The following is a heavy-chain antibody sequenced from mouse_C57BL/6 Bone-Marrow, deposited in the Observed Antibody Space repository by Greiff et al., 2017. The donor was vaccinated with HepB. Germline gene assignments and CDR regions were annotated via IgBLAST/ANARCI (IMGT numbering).Heavy chain of an antibody. CDR2: IYPSDSET. V-gene: IGHV1-61*01. CDR3: ARDYGSSVHACYFDV. Sequence: QVQLQQPGAELVRPGSSVKLSCKASGYTFTSYWMDWVKQRPGQGLEWIGNIYPSDSETNYNQKFKDKATLTVDKSSSTAYMQLSSLTSEDSAVYYCARDYGSSVHACYFDVWGTGTTVTVSS. CDR1: GYTFTSYW. J-gene: IGHJ1*03. D-gene: IGHD1-1*01.